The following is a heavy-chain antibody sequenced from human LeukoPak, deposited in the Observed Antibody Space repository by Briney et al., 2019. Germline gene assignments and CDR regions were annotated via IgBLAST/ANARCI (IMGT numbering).Heavy chain of an antibody. CDR3: ARLHESDYYDSSGYLDY. CDR2: IYYSGST. CDR1: GGSISSYY. D-gene: IGHD3-22*01. J-gene: IGHJ4*02. V-gene: IGHV4-59*01. Sequence: TSETLSLTCTVSGGSISSYYWSWIRQPPGKGLEWIGYIYYSGSTNYNPSLKSRVTISVDTSKNQFSLKLSSVTAADTAVYYCARLHESDYYDSSGYLDYWGQGTLVTVPS.